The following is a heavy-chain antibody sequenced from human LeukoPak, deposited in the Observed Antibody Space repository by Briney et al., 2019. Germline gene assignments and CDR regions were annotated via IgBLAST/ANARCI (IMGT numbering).Heavy chain of an antibody. CDR1: GCSVSSFR. CDR2: IYYTGST. J-gene: IGHJ6*01. CDR3: TRSLGVGVDGGMDV. D-gene: IGHD3-3*01. V-gene: IGHV4-59*02. Sequence: SETLSLTCTVSGCSVSSFRCSWVRQPPGKGLEWIGHIYYTGSTNYNPSLKSRVTISLHTSKNQFSLKLSSVTAADTAVYYCTRSLGVGVDGGMDVWGQGTTVTVSS.